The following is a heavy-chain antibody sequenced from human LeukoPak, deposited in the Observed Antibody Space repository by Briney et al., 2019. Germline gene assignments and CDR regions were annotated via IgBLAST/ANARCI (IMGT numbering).Heavy chain of an antibody. V-gene: IGHV3-30*03. CDR2: ISYDGSNK. D-gene: IGHD1-26*01. CDR3: AREWELGYLDY. J-gene: IGHJ4*02. Sequence: GGSLRLSCAASGFTFSSYGMHWVRQAPGKGLEWVAVISYDGSNKYYADSVKGRFTISRDNSKNTLYLQMNSLRAEDTAVYYCAREWELGYLDYWGQGTQVTVSS. CDR1: GFTFSSYG.